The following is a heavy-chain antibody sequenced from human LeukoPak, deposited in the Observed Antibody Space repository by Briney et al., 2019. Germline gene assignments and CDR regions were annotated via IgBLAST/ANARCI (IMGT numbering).Heavy chain of an antibody. CDR3: AREGDTAMAHDAFDI. CDR1: GFTFSSYW. CDR2: IKQDGSEK. J-gene: IGHJ3*02. Sequence: GGSLRLSCAASGFTFSSYWMSWVRQAPGKGLEWVANIKQDGSEKYYVDSVKGRFTISRDNAKNSLYLQMNSLRAEDTAVYYCAREGDTAMAHDAFDIWGQGTMVTVSS. V-gene: IGHV3-7*01. D-gene: IGHD5-18*01.